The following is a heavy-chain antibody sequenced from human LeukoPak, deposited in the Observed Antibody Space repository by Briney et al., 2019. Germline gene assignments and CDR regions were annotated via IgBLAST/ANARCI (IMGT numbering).Heavy chain of an antibody. CDR1: GGSISSSSYY. CDR2: IYYSGST. V-gene: IGHV4-39*07. D-gene: IGHD3-10*01. Sequence: TSETLSLTCTVSGGSISSSSYYWGWIRQPPGKGLEWIGGIYYSGSTYYNPSLKSRVTISVDTPKNQFSLKLSSVTAADTAVYYCARATRTMVRGVMRRKKFDPWGQGTLVTVSS. CDR3: ARATRTMVRGVMRRKKFDP. J-gene: IGHJ5*02.